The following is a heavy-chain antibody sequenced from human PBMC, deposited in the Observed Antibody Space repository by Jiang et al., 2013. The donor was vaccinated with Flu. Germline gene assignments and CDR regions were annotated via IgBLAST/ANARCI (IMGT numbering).Heavy chain of an antibody. V-gene: IGHV4-61*01. D-gene: IGHD4-23*01. Sequence: GSGLVKPSETLSLTCTVSGGSVSSGSYYWSWIRQPPGKGLEWIGYIYYSGSTNYNPSLKSRVTISVDTSKNQFSLKLSSVTAADTAVYYCARDVMALYGGNLYYYYGMDVWGQGTTVTVSS. CDR3: ARDVMALYGGNLYYYYGMDV. CDR1: GGSVSSGSYY. J-gene: IGHJ6*02. CDR2: IYYSGST.